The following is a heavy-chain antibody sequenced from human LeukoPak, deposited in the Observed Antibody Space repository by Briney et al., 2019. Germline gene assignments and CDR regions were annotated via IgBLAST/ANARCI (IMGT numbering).Heavy chain of an antibody. CDR3: ARQGDMVRGNAFDI. J-gene: IGHJ3*02. CDR2: IYPGDSDT. Sequence: ESLKISCKGSGYSFTDNCITWVRQMPGKRLEWMGIIYPGDSDTRYSPSFQGQVTFSADNSISTAYLQWSSLKASDTAMYYCARQGDMVRGNAFDIWGQGTMVTVSS. V-gene: IGHV5-51*01. D-gene: IGHD3-10*01. CDR1: GYSFTDNC.